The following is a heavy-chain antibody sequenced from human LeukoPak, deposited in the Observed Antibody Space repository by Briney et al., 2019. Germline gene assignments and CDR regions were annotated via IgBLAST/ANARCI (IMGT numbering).Heavy chain of an antibody. D-gene: IGHD2-2*01. V-gene: IGHV3-30-3*01. CDR2: ISYDGSNK. J-gene: IGHJ4*02. CDR3: ARRGPDDY. Sequence: PGGSLRLSCAASGFTLSSYAMHWVRQAPGKGLEWVAVISYDGSNKYYADSVKGRFTISRDNSKNTLYLQMNSLRAEDTAVYYCARRGPDDYWGQGTLVTVSS. CDR1: GFTLSSYA.